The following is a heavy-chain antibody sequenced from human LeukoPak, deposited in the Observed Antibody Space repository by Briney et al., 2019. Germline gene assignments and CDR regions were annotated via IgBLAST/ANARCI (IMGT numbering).Heavy chain of an antibody. V-gene: IGHV3-64*01. CDR2: ISGDGGTT. CDR1: GFSLRKHP. D-gene: IGHD3-22*01. Sequence: GGSLRLSCAASGFSLRKHPMHWVRQAPGKGLEFVSAISGDGGTTFYASSVKGRFTISRDNSKNMVVLQMGSLRTDDMGVYFCARDCSSGNCRGALDYWGQGALVTVSS. CDR3: ARDCSSGNCRGALDY. J-gene: IGHJ4*02.